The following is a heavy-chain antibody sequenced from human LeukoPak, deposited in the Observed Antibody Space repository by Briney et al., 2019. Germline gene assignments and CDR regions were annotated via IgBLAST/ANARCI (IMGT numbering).Heavy chain of an antibody. J-gene: IGHJ4*02. V-gene: IGHV3-48*01. D-gene: IGHD2-15*01. CDR1: GFTFSSYP. CDR2: ISTSSGII. CDR3: ARSLGYCSGGSCYSLDYFDY. Sequence: PGGSLRLSCATSGFTFSSYPMNWVRQAPGMRLEWVSYISTSSGIIYYADSVKGRFTISRGNAKNSLYLQMNNLRAEDTAVYYCARSLGYCSGGSCYSLDYFDYWGQGTVVSVSS.